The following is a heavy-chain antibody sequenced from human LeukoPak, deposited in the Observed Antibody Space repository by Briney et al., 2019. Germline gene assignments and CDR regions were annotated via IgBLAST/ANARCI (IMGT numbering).Heavy chain of an antibody. V-gene: IGHV4-59*01. J-gene: IGHJ4*02. Sequence: PSETLSLTCTVSGASISGYYWSWIRQPPGKGLEWIGYIYYSGSTNYNPSLKSRVTISVDTSKNQFSLKLSSVTAADTAVYYCARAPVDYYDSSGYYFGHFDYWGQGTLVTVSS. D-gene: IGHD3-22*01. CDR3: ARAPVDYYDSSGYYFGHFDY. CDR1: GASISGYY. CDR2: IYYSGST.